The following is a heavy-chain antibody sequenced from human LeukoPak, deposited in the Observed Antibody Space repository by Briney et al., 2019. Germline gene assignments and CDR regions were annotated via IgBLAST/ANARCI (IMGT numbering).Heavy chain of an antibody. D-gene: IGHD3-10*01. V-gene: IGHV4-59*01. CDR2: IYYSGST. CDR3: ARDQSGKDYYGSGPLDP. Sequence: SETLSLTCTVSSGSISSYYWSWIRQPPGKGLEWIGYIYYSGSTNYNPSLKSRVTISVDTSKNQFSLKLSSETAADTAVYYCARDQSGKDYYGSGPLDPWGQGTLVTVSS. J-gene: IGHJ5*02. CDR1: SGSISSYY.